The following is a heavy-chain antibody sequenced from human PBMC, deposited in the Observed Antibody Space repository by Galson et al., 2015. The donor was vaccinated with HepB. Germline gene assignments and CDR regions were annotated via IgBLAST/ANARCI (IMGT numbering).Heavy chain of an antibody. D-gene: IGHD6-19*01. Sequence: SVKVSCKASGYTFTDYFTHWVRQAPGQGLEWMGWVNPNSGGTNYAQKFQGRVTMTRDTSISTAYMELTRLRSDDTAVYYCTRDFGSGWPFDFWGQGAVVTVSS. CDR1: GYTFTDYF. J-gene: IGHJ4*02. V-gene: IGHV1-2*02. CDR2: VNPNSGGT. CDR3: TRDFGSGWPFDF.